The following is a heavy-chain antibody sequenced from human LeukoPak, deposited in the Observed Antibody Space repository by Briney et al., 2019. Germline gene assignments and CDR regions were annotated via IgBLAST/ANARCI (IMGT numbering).Heavy chain of an antibody. Sequence: GGSLSLSCAASGFTFSSNAMSWVRQAPGKGLEWVSAISGSGGSTYYAASVKGRFTISRDNSKNTLYLQMNSVRAVDTAVYYCAKRKGSNHGEFDYWGQGALATVCS. D-gene: IGHD6-13*01. CDR3: AKRKGSNHGEFDY. CDR2: ISGSGGST. V-gene: IGHV3-23*01. CDR1: GFTFSSNA. J-gene: IGHJ4*02.